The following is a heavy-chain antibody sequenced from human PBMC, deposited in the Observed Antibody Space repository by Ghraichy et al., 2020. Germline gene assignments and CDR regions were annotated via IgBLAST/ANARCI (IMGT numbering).Heavy chain of an antibody. D-gene: IGHD3-9*01. CDR3: TKNYPLTGDFDN. V-gene: IGHV1-8*02. CDR2: LSPKSGDT. CDR1: GYSFTTFD. Sequence: ASVKVSCKASGYSFTTFDINWVRQATGQGLEWLGWLSPKSGDTGYARKFQGRLTLASETSISTAYMELSSLTSEDTAVYFCTKNYPLTGDFDNWGQGTLVTVSS. J-gene: IGHJ4*02.